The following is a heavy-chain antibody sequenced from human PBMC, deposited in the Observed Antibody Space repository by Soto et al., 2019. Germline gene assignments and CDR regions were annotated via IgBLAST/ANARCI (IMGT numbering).Heavy chain of an antibody. Sequence: SETLSLTCTVSGGSISPYYWSWIRQPPGKGLEWIGYVYYSGNTNYNPSLESRVAISVDTSKNQFSLKLSSVTAADTAVYYCARVNKYYFDSSCYYYYHYLLDVWGQGTTVTVSS. D-gene: IGHD3-22*01. CDR2: VYYSGNT. CDR3: ARVNKYYFDSSCYYYYHYLLDV. V-gene: IGHV4-59*01. CDR1: GGSISPYY. J-gene: IGHJ6*02.